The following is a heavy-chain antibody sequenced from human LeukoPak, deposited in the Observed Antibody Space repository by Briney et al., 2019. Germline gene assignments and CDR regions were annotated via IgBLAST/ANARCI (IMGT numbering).Heavy chain of an antibody. CDR3: ARDLPYEAVAGHCAFDI. D-gene: IGHD6-19*01. V-gene: IGHV3-21*01. CDR2: ISSSSYI. Sequence: GGSLRLSCAASGFTFSSYSMNWVRQAPGKGLEWVSSISSSSYIYYADSVKGRFTISRDNAKNSLYLQMNSLRAEDTAVYYCARDLPYEAVAGHCAFDIWGQGTMVTVPS. CDR1: GFTFSSYS. J-gene: IGHJ3*02.